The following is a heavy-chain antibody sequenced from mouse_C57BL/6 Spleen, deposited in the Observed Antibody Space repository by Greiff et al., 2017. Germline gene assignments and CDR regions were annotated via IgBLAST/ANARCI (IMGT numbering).Heavy chain of an antibody. V-gene: IGHV3-1*01. D-gene: IGHD1-1*01. CDR3: ARAYYGSSGYFDV. CDR2: ISYSGST. J-gene: IGHJ1*03. CDR1: GYSITSGYA. Sequence: DVKLQESGPGMVKPSQSLSLTCTVTGYSITSGYAWHWIRHFPGNKLEWMGYISYSGSTNYNPSLKSRISITHDTSKNHFFLKLNSVTTEDTATYYCARAYYGSSGYFDVWGTGTTVTVSS.